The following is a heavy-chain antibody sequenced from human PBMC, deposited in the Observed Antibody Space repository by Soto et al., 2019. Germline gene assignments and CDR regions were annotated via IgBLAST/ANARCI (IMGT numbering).Heavy chain of an antibody. J-gene: IGHJ3*02. CDR1: GFTFSGSA. Sequence: GGSLRLSCAASGFTFSGSAMHWVRQASGKGLEWVGRIRSKANSYATAYAASVKGRFTISRDDSKNTAYLKMNSLKAEDTAVYYCTRLYSSGWYSGDAFDIWGQGTMVTVSS. V-gene: IGHV3-73*01. CDR2: IRSKANSYAT. CDR3: TRLYSSGWYSGDAFDI. D-gene: IGHD6-19*01.